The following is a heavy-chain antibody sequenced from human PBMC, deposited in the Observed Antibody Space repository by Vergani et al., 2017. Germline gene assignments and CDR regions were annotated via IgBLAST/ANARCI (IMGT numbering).Heavy chain of an antibody. D-gene: IGHD2-15*01. CDR2: IKRDGTET. V-gene: IGHV3-7*01. CDR3: ARISGGSAPYLHY. J-gene: IGHJ1*01. CDR1: GFTFGDYY. Sequence: VQLEESGGGVVQPGRSLRLSCAASGFTFGDYYMAWIRLAPGKGLDWVASIKRDGTETFYVDSVKGRFTISRDNAKTTLYLQMNSLRDEDRGVYYCARISGGSAPYLHYWGQGTLVTVAS.